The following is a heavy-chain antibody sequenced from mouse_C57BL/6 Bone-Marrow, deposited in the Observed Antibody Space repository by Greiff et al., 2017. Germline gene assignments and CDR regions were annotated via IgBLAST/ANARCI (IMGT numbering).Heavy chain of an antibody. V-gene: IGHV1-54*01. D-gene: IGHD2-1*01. CDR2: INPGSGGT. CDR1: GYAFTNYL. J-gene: IGHJ3*01. CDR3: ARSPVYYGEGEGFAY. Sequence: VQLQQSGAELVRPGTSVKVSCKASGYAFTNYLIEWVKQRPGQGLEWIGVINPGSGGTNYNEKFKGKATLTADKSSSTAYMQLSSLTSEESAVYMCARSPVYYGEGEGFAYWGQGTLVTVSA.